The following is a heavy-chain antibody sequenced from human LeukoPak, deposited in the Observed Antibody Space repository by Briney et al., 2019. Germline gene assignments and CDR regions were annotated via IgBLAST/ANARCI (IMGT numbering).Heavy chain of an antibody. CDR2: IYYSGST. V-gene: IGHV4-59*08. J-gene: IGHJ4*02. Sequence: SETLSLTCTVSGGSISSYYWSWIRQPPGKGLEWIGYIYYSGSTKYNPSLDSRVTISVDTSKNQFSLTLSSVTAADTAVYYCARQLYSSGWFLDYWGQGTLVTVSS. CDR3: ARQLYSSGWFLDY. CDR1: GGSISSYY. D-gene: IGHD6-19*01.